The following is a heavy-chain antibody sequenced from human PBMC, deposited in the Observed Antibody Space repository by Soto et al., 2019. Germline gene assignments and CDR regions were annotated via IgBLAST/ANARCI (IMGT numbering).Heavy chain of an antibody. Sequence: QVQLVQSGGEVKKPGASVKVSCKASGYTFTSYGITWVRQAPGQGLECLGWISTYNGNTDFAQKVQNRVTLTTDTSASTAYMELRSLRPDDTAVYYGARAKVLITPNWFDPWGQGTLVTVSS. J-gene: IGHJ5*02. CDR2: ISTYNGNT. CDR1: GYTFTSYG. V-gene: IGHV1-18*01. D-gene: IGHD3-16*01. CDR3: ARAKVLITPNWFDP.